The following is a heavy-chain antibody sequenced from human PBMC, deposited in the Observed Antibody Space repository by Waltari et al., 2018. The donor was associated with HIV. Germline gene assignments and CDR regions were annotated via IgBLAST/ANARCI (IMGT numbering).Heavy chain of an antibody. CDR1: GGSLRSSSYY. D-gene: IGHD3-22*01. CDR3: ARRSYYDSSGYYFDY. CDR2: IYYSGST. J-gene: IGHJ4*02. Sequence: QLQLQESGPGLVKPSETLSLTCTVSGGSLRSSSYYWGWIRQPPGKGLEWIGSIYYSGSTYYNPSLKSRVTISVDTSKNQFSLKLSSVTAADTAVYYCARRSYYDSSGYYFDYWGQGTLVTVSS. V-gene: IGHV4-39*01.